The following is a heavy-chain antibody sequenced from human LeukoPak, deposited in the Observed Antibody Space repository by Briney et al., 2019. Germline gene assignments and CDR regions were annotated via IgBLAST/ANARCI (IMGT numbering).Heavy chain of an antibody. CDR1: GGSINNNKW. J-gene: IGHJ5*02. D-gene: IGHD6-13*01. CDR3: ARLRRRYSSSWYWFDP. Sequence: SGTLSLTCDVSGGSINNNKWWSWIRQPPGKGLEWIGEINHSGSTNYNPSLKSRVTISVDTSKNQFSLKLSSVTAADTAVYYCARLRRRYSSSWYWFDPWGQGTLVTVSS. V-gene: IGHV4-4*02. CDR2: INHSGST.